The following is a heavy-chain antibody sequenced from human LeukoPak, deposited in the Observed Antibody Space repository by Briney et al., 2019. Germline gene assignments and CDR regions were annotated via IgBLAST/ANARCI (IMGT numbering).Heavy chain of an antibody. CDR2: ISGSGGST. CDR1: GFTFSSYW. Sequence: GGSLRLSCAASGFTFSSYWMHWVRQAPGKGLEWVSAISGSGGSTYYADSVKGRFTISRDNSKNTLYLQMNSLRAEDTAVYYCARDLSSGGDYWGQGTLVTVSS. V-gene: IGHV3-23*01. J-gene: IGHJ4*02. D-gene: IGHD6-19*01. CDR3: ARDLSSGGDY.